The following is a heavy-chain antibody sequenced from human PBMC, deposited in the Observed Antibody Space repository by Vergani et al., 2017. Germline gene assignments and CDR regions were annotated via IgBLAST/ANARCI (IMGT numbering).Heavy chain of an antibody. V-gene: IGHV1-69*08. CDR1: GGTFSSYT. CDR3: ARDRPYGAFDY. Sequence: QVQLVQSGAEVKKPGSSVKVSCKASGGTFSSYTISWVRQAPGQGLEWMGRIIPILGIANYAQKFQGRVTITADKYTSTAYMELSSLRSEDTAVYYCARDRPYGAFDYWGQGTLVTVSS. D-gene: IGHD4-17*01. CDR2: IIPILGIA. J-gene: IGHJ4*02.